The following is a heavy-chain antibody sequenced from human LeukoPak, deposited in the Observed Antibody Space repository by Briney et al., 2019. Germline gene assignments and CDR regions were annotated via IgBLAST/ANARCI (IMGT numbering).Heavy chain of an antibody. D-gene: IGHD3-22*01. CDR2: IYYSGST. CDR1: GGSFSSYY. Sequence: SETLSLTCAVYGGSFSSYYWSWIRQPPGKGLEWIGYIYYSGSTNYNPSLKSRVTISVDTSKNQFSLKLSSVTAADTAVYYCARGRRITMIVVVRIGAFDIWGQGTMVTVSS. CDR3: ARGRRITMIVVVRIGAFDI. V-gene: IGHV4-59*12. J-gene: IGHJ3*02.